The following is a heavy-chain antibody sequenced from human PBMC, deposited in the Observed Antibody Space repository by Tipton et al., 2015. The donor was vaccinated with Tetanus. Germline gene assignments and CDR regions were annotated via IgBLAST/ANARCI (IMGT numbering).Heavy chain of an antibody. CDR1: GDSLRAGDRN. Sequence: GLVKPSETLSLTCSVSGDSLRAGDRNWSWIRQPPGKALEWIGSIYYSGSTFYHPSLQSRVTISVDTSKNQFSLRLSSVTAADTAVYFCARHPPPYYYGSGSYLDYWGQGASVSVSS. V-gene: IGHV4-39*01. D-gene: IGHD3-10*01. CDR2: IYYSGST. CDR3: ARHPPPYYYGSGSYLDY. J-gene: IGHJ4*02.